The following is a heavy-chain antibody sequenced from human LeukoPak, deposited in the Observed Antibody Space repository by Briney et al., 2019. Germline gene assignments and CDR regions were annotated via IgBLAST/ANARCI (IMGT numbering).Heavy chain of an antibody. CDR1: GFTLSSYW. CDR3: ARIRSSWFDYMDV. V-gene: IGHV3-7*01. Sequence: GGSLTLSCAASGFTLSSYWISWVRQAPGKGLEWVANIKQVGSENFHRSSVKGRFTISRDNAKNSLYLQMNSLRAEDTAVYYCARIRSSWFDYMDVWGKGTTVTVSS. J-gene: IGHJ6*03. CDR2: IKQVGSEN. D-gene: IGHD6-13*01.